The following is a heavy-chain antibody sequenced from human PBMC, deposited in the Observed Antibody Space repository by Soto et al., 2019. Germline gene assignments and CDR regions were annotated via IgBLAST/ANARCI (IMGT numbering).Heavy chain of an antibody. V-gene: IGHV4-61*01. J-gene: IGHJ6*02. CDR3: ARVPSRVRGVTAYYYGMDV. CDR1: GGSVSSGSYY. D-gene: IGHD3-10*01. Sequence: SETLSLTCTVSGGSVSSGSYYWSWIRQPPGKGLEWIGYIYYSGSTNYNPSLKSRVTISVDTSKNQFSLKLSSVTAADTAVYYCARVPSRVRGVTAYYYGMDVWGQGTTVTVSS. CDR2: IYYSGST.